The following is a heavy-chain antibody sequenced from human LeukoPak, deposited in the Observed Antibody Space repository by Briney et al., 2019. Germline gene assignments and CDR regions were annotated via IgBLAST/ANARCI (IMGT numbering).Heavy chain of an antibody. CDR2: ISSSGSTI. D-gene: IGHD3-22*01. CDR3: ARRTLPRSTAVGINDAFDI. V-gene: IGHV3-48*03. J-gene: IGHJ3*02. Sequence: GGSLRLSCAASGFTFSSYEVNWVRQAPGKGLEWVSYISSSGSTIYYADSVKGRFTISRDNAKNSLYLQMNSLRAEDTAVYYCARRTLPRSTAVGINDAFDIWGQGTMVTVSS. CDR1: GFTFSSYE.